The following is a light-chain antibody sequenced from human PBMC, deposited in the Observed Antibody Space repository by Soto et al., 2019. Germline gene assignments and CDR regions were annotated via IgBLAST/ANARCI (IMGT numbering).Light chain of an antibody. Sequence: DIQMTQSPSTLSASVGDRVTITCRASQSISSWLAWYQQKPGKAPKLLIYKASSLESGVPPRFSGNGPGTEFTLTIRSLQPDDFATYYCQQYNSYPWTFGQGTKVEIK. CDR2: KAS. V-gene: IGKV1-5*03. CDR1: QSISSW. J-gene: IGKJ1*01. CDR3: QQYNSYPWT.